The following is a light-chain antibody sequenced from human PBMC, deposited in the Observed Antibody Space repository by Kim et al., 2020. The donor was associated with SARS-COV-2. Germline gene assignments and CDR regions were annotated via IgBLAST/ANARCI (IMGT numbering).Light chain of an antibody. CDR3: LQQSTYPIT. Sequence: AFVGDRGPMTCRASQDIRNDLGWDQQNAGRAPKRLIYGASSLQSGVPSRFSGSGSGTEFTLKISSVQPEDFATYFCLQQSTYPITFGQGARLESK. CDR2: GAS. CDR1: QDIRND. V-gene: IGKV1-17*01. J-gene: IGKJ5*01.